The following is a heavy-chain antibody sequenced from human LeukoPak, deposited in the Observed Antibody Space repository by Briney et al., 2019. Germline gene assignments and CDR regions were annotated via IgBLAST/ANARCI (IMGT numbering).Heavy chain of an antibody. CDR2: IYYSGST. CDR3: VREVVTHDLYMDV. D-gene: IGHD3-22*01. J-gene: IGHJ6*03. Sequence: SETLSLTCTVSGGSISSSSYYWGWIRQPPGKGLEWIGSIYYSGSTYYNPSLKSRVTISVDTSKNQISLNLKSVTAADTAVYYCVREVVTHDLYMDVWGKGTTVTVSS. CDR1: GGSISSSSYY. V-gene: IGHV4-39*07.